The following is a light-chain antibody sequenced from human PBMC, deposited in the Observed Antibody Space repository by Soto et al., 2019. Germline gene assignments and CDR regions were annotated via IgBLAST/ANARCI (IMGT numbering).Light chain of an antibody. CDR3: QQYGSSLTLT. CDR2: GES. J-gene: IGKJ1*01. CDR1: QSVSSSY. V-gene: IGKV3-20*01. Sequence: ESGLTQSPGTLSLSPGERANLSCRASQSVSSSYLAWYQQKPGQAPRLIIYGESSRATGVPDRFSGSGSGTEFTITISRLEPEEFAVYYCQQYGSSLTLTFGQGTKVEIK.